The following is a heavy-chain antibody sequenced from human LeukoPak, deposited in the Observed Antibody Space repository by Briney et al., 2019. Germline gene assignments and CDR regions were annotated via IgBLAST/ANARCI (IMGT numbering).Heavy chain of an antibody. Sequence: GGSLRLSCAASGFTFSSYAMSWVRQAPGTGLEWVSAISGSGGSTYYADSVKGRFTISRDNAKNSLYLQMNSLRAEDSAVYYCTRETAFDFWGQGTVVTVSS. V-gene: IGHV3-23*01. CDR3: TRETAFDF. CDR1: GFTFSSYA. CDR2: ISGSGGST. J-gene: IGHJ3*01.